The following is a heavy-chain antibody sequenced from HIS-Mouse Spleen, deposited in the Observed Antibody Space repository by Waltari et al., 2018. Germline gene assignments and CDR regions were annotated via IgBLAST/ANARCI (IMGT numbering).Heavy chain of an antibody. J-gene: IGHJ1*01. CDR3: AKDQGYDSSGYYYFQH. D-gene: IGHD3-22*01. V-gene: IGHV3-33*06. CDR2: IWYDGSNK. Sequence: QVQLVESGGGVVQPGRSLRLSCAASGFTFSSYGMPWVRQAPGKGLEWVAVIWYDGSNKYYADSVKGRFTISRDNSKNTLYLQMNSLRAEDTAVYYCAKDQGYDSSGYYYFQHWGQGTLVTVSS. CDR1: GFTFSSYG.